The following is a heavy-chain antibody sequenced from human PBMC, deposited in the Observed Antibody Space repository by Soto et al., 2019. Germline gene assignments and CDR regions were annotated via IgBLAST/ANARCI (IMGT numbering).Heavy chain of an antibody. CDR3: VKSRGGNNFDFFD. D-gene: IGHD5-12*01. CDR2: IRGNGDPP. J-gene: IGHJ4*02. Sequence: GGSLRLSCSASGFTFSSYAMHWVRQAPGRGLEYVSGIRGNGDPPFYADSVKGRFTISRDNSKNTLYLQMSSLSADDTAVYYCVKSRGGNNFDFFDWGQGALVTVSS. CDR1: GFTFSSYA. V-gene: IGHV3-64D*06.